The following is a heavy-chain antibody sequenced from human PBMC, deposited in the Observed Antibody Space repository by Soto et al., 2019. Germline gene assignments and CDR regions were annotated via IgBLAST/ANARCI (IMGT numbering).Heavy chain of an antibody. J-gene: IGHJ6*03. CDR3: AKVAKDYDFWSGSHYYYMDV. Sequence: GGSLRLSCAASGFTFSSYAMSWVRQAPGKGLEWVSAISGSGGSTYYADSVKGRFTISRDNSKNTLYLQMNSLRAEDTAVYYCAKVAKDYDFWSGSHYYYMDVWGKGTTVTVSS. D-gene: IGHD3-3*01. CDR1: GFTFSSYA. V-gene: IGHV3-23*01. CDR2: ISGSGGST.